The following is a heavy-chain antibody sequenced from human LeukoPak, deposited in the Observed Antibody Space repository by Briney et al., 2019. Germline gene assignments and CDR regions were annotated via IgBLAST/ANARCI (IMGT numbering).Heavy chain of an antibody. CDR3: ARGASDPETVTNYFEY. J-gene: IGHJ4*02. CDR2: INLNSGGT. V-gene: IGHV1-2*02. CDR1: GYTFSDHY. Sequence: GASVKVSCKASGYTFSDHYMQWVRQAPGQGFEWLGWINLNSGGTSYARKFRGRVTMTRDMSLSTAYMELSRLTYDDTAVYYCARGASDPETVTNYFEYWAQGTLVTVSS. D-gene: IGHD4-17*01.